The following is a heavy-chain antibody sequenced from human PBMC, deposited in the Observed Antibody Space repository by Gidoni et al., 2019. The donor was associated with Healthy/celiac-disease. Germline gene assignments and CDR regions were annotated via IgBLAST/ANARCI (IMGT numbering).Heavy chain of an antibody. J-gene: IGHJ6*02. CDR2: IYPGDSDT. CDR3: ARHPSDILTGFYYYGMDV. CDR1: GSSFTSYC. V-gene: IGHV5-51*01. Sequence: EVQLVQSGAAVIKPGASLNISCTGSGSSFTSYCIGWVRQRPGKGLEWMGIIYPGDSDTRYSPSFQGQVTISADKSITTAYLQWSSLKASDTAMYYCARHPSDILTGFYYYGMDVWGQGTTVTVSS. D-gene: IGHD3-9*01.